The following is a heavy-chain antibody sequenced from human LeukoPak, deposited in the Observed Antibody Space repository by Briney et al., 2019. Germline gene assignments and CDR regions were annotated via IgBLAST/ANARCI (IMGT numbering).Heavy chain of an antibody. V-gene: IGHV4-59*12. CDR2: ISYIGST. CDR3: ARKTWSTDSSGYYVDAFDI. J-gene: IGHJ3*02. Sequence: SETLSLTCTVSGGSISTYYWSWIRQPPGKGLEWIGYISYIGSTKYNPSLKSRVTISVDTSKNQFSLKLSSVTAADTAVYYCARKTWSTDSSGYYVDAFDIWGQGTMVTVSS. D-gene: IGHD3-22*01. CDR1: GGSISTYY.